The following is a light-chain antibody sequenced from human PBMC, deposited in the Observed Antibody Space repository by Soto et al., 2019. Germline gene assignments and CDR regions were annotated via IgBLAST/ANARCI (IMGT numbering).Light chain of an antibody. CDR3: KQYGSSPLT. CDR1: QAVNTR. J-gene: IGKJ4*01. CDR2: LAS. Sequence: EIVLTQSPATLSSFPGDRVTLSCRASQAVNTRLAWHQHKPGQAPRLLIYLASNRAAGDPARFSGSGSGTDFTPTISSLQPEQVAVYYCKQYGSSPLTFGGGTKVDIK. V-gene: IGKV3D-11*01.